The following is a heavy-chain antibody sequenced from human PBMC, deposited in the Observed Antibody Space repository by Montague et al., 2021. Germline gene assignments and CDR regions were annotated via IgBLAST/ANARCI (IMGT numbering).Heavy chain of an antibody. V-gene: IGHV3-30*04. J-gene: IGHJ4*02. CDR1: GFTFSTSA. Sequence: SLRLSCAASGFTFSTSAMHWVRQAPGKGLEWVAVISYDGSHKYYADSVMGRFTISRDNSKNTLSLQVNSLRGDDTAVYYCARGSTMVRGVIAIIPSPFDYWGQGTLVTVSS. CDR2: ISYDGSHK. D-gene: IGHD3-10*01. CDR3: ARGSTMVRGVIAIIPSPFDY.